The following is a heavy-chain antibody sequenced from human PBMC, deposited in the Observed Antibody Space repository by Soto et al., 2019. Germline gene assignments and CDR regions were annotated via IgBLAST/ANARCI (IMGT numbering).Heavy chain of an antibody. D-gene: IGHD2-8*01. J-gene: IGHJ6*04. CDR1: GYSFTSYW. V-gene: IGHV5-10-1*01. Sequence: GESLKISCKGSGYSFTSYWISWVRQMPGKGLEWMGRIDPSDSYTNYSPSFQGHVTISADKSISTAYLQWSSLKASDTAMYYCARHPLPLFVQMVYAPSDRGMDVWGKGPRVTVSS. CDR3: ARHPLPLFVQMVYAPSDRGMDV. CDR2: IDPSDSYT.